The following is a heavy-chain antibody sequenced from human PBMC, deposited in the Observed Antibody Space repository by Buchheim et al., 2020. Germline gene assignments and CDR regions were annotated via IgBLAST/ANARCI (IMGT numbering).Heavy chain of an antibody. V-gene: IGHV4-34*01. Sequence: QVQLQQWGAGLLKPSETLSLTCAVYGGSFSGYYWGWIRQPPGKGLEWIGEINHSGSTNYNPSLKSRVTISVDTSKNQFSLKLSSVTAADTAVYYCATRGYSYGYQLGWFDPWGQGTL. CDR1: GGSFSGYY. J-gene: IGHJ5*02. CDR3: ATRGYSYGYQLGWFDP. CDR2: INHSGST. D-gene: IGHD5-18*01.